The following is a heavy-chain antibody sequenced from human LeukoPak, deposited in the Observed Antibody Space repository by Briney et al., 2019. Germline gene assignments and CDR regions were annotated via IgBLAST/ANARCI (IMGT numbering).Heavy chain of an antibody. CDR3: ATSITMIVVVKSFDY. Sequence: SETLSLSCTVSGDSITSYYWSWIRQPPGKGLEWIGSIYYSGSTYYNPSLKSRVTISVDTSKNQFSLKLSSVTAADTAVYYCATSITMIVVVKSFDYWGQGTLVTVSS. J-gene: IGHJ4*02. CDR1: GDSITSYY. D-gene: IGHD3-22*01. V-gene: IGHV4-59*05. CDR2: IYYSGST.